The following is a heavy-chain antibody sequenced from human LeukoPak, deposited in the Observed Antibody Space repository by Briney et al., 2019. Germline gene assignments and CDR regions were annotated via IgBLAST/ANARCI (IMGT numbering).Heavy chain of an antibody. CDR1: GFTFSSYA. CDR2: ISGSGGST. V-gene: IGHV3-23*01. CDR3: ARGGGVAVDFDY. J-gene: IGHJ4*02. D-gene: IGHD6-19*01. Sequence: GGSLRLSCAASGFTFSSYAMSWVRQAPGKGLEWVSAISGSGGSTYYADSVKGRFTISRDNFKNTLYVQMNSLRAEDTAMYYCARGGGVAVDFDYWGQGTLVTVSS.